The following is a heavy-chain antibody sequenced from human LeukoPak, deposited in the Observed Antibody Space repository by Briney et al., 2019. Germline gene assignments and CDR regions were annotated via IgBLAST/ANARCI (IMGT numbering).Heavy chain of an antibody. D-gene: IGHD3-16*01. CDR3: ARESDYPRPGFWFDP. J-gene: IGHJ5*02. V-gene: IGHV4-61*02. Sequence: TLSLTCTVSGGSISSGSYYWSWIRQPAGKGLEWIGRIYTSGSTNYNPSLKSRVTISVDTSKNQFSLKLSSVTAADTAVYYCARESDYPRPGFWFDPWGQGTLVTVSS. CDR1: GGSISSGSYY. CDR2: IYTSGST.